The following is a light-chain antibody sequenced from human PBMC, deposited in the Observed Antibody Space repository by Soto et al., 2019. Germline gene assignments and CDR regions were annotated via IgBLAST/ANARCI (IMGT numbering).Light chain of an antibody. CDR3: SSYTTGGSYV. CDR1: SRDVGGYNS. Sequence: QSVLTQPASVSGSPGLSIAISCTGTSRDVGGYNSVSWYQQQPGKVPKLMIYDVSNRRSGVSNRFSGSKSGNTASLTISGLQAEDEGDYYCSSYTTGGSYVFGTGTKLTVL. CDR2: DVS. V-gene: IGLV2-14*01. J-gene: IGLJ1*01.